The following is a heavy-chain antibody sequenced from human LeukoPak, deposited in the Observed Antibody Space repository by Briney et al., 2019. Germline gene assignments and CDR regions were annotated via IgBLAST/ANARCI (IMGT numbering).Heavy chain of an antibody. CDR2: INPNNGAT. V-gene: IGHV1-2*02. CDR1: GYTFTGYY. D-gene: IGHD3-22*01. J-gene: IGHJ4*02. Sequence: GASVKVSCKASGYTFTGYYLHWVRQAPGQGLEWMGWINPNNGATNYAQKFQGSVTMTRDTSISTAYMELSSLRSDDTAVYYCARDYYAGRGYSSEFEYWGQGTLVTVSS. CDR3: ARDYYAGRGYSSEFEY.